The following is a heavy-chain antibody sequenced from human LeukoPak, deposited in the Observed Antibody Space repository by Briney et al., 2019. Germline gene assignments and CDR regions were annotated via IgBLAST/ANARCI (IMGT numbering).Heavy chain of an antibody. J-gene: IGHJ4*02. V-gene: IGHV4-28*01. CDR1: GYSISSSNW. D-gene: IGHD6-19*01. CDR2: IYYSGST. CDR3: AGNRGLGRDY. Sequence: PSGTLSLTCAVSGYSISSSNWWGWIRQPPGKGLEWIGYIYYSGSTYYNPSLKSRVTISVDTSKNQFSLKLSSVTAADTAVYYCAGNRGLGRDYWGQGTLVTVSS.